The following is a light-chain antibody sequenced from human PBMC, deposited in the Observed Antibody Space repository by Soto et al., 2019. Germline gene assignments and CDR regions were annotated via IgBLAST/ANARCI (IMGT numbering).Light chain of an antibody. Sequence: QSALTQPRSVSGSPGQSVTISCTGASGDVVSWYQQHPGKAPKVIIYYVSQRPSGVPDRFSGSRSGNTASLTISGLQADDEADYCCCSSAGGFSWVFGGGTKLTVL. CDR2: YVS. J-gene: IGLJ3*02. CDR3: CSSAGGFSWV. CDR1: SGDV. V-gene: IGLV2-11*01.